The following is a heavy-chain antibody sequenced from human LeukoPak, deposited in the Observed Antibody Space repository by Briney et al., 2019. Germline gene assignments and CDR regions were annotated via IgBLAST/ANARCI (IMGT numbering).Heavy chain of an antibody. V-gene: IGHV3-21*01. Sequence: PGGSLTLSCAASGFSVTTYAMGWVRQAPGKGLEWVSSISSGSSFMYYADSVKGRFTISRDNAKNSLYLQMNSLRAKDTALYYCARDYYDSSGSSWFDPWGQGTLVTVSS. CDR3: ARDYYDSSGSSWFDP. CDR1: GFSVTTYA. D-gene: IGHD3-22*01. CDR2: ISSGSSFM. J-gene: IGHJ5*02.